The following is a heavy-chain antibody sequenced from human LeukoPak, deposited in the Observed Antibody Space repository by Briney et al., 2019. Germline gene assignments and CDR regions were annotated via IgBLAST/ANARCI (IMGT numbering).Heavy chain of an antibody. Sequence: GGSLRLSCAASGFTSSSYWMHWVRQAPGKGLVWVSRINTDGSSTSYADSVKGRFTISRDNAKNTLYLQMNSLRAEDTAVYYCARDLQAYYYDSSGYLWGQGTLVTVSS. V-gene: IGHV3-74*01. CDR3: ARDLQAYYYDSSGYL. CDR1: GFTSSSYW. D-gene: IGHD3-22*01. CDR2: INTDGSST. J-gene: IGHJ4*02.